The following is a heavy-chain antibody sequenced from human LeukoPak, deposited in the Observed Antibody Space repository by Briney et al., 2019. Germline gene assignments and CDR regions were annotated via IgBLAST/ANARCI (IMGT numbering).Heavy chain of an antibody. D-gene: IGHD3-10*01. CDR1: GDSTSNFY. V-gene: IGHV4-59*08. CDR3: ARHFGGYYGSGSYYWFDP. Sequence: SETLSLTCTVSGDSTSNFYWNWIRQSPGKGLEWIGNIHYSGSSVYNPSLKSRVTISIDTSRRQFFLKLSSVTAADTAVYYCARHFGGYYGSGSYYWFDPWGQGTLVTVSS. CDR2: IHYSGSS. J-gene: IGHJ5*02.